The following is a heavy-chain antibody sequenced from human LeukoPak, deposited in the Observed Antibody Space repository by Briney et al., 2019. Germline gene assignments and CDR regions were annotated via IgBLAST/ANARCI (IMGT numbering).Heavy chain of an antibody. D-gene: IGHD2-2*01. CDR3: ARDLTGYCSSTSCPMGY. J-gene: IGHJ4*02. Sequence: GASVKVSCKASGDTFSSYAISWVRQAPGQGLEWMGRIIPIFGIANYAQKFQGRVTITADKSTSTAYMELSSLRSEDTAVYYCARDLTGYCSSTSCPMGYWGQGTLVTVSS. V-gene: IGHV1-69*04. CDR1: GDTFSSYA. CDR2: IIPIFGIA.